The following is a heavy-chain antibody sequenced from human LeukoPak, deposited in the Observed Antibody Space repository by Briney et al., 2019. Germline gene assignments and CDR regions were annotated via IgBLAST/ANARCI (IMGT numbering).Heavy chain of an antibody. CDR3: AKDKEQLVPWGYYYYYMDV. J-gene: IGHJ6*03. D-gene: IGHD6-6*01. CDR1: GFTFSSYG. Sequence: GGSLRLSCAASGFTFSSYGMHWVRQAPGKGLEWVAFIRYDGSNKYYADSVKVRFTISRDNSKNTLYLQMNSLRAEDTAVYYCAKDKEQLVPWGYYYYYMDVWGKGTTVTVSS. CDR2: IRYDGSNK. V-gene: IGHV3-30*02.